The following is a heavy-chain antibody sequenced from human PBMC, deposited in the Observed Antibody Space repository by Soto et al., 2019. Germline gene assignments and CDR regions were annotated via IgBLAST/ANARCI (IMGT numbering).Heavy chain of an antibody. Sequence: QVQLVQSGPEVKKPGASVTVSCKASGYTFTSYGISWVRQAPGKGLEWMGWISDYRGNTKYAKQLQGRVTMTTDAATSTAYMEVRSLKSADTAVYCCARVHYDFAGTLLFLDFWGQGTLVTVSS. CDR1: GYTFTSYG. J-gene: IGHJ4*02. D-gene: IGHD3-3*01. V-gene: IGHV1-18*01. CDR3: ARVHYDFAGTLLFLDF. CDR2: ISDYRGNT.